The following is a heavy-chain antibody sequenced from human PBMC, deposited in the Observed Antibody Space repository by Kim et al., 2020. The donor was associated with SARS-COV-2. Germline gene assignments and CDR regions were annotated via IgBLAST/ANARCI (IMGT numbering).Heavy chain of an antibody. D-gene: IGHD3-10*01. Sequence: ADSVNGRFTISRDNAKNTLYLQMNSLRAEGTAVYYCARAGMVQGVIFGDYWGQGTLVTVSS. J-gene: IGHJ4*02. V-gene: IGHV3-74*01. CDR3: ARAGMVQGVIFGDY.